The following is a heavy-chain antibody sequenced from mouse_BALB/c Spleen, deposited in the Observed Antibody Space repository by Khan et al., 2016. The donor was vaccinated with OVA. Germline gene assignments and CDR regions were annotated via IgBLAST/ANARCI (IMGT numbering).Heavy chain of an antibody. D-gene: IGHD2-1*01. CDR3: ARRGVYGIFAY. CDR2: INPSTGYT. V-gene: IGHV1-7*01. Sequence: QVQLKESGAELAKPGASVKMSCKASGYTFTTYWMHWVKQRPGQGLDWIGYINPSTGYTEYNQKFKDKATLTAVKSSSTAYMQLNSLTSEDSAVYYCARRGVYGIFAYWGQGTLVTVSA. CDR1: GYTFTTYW. J-gene: IGHJ3*01.